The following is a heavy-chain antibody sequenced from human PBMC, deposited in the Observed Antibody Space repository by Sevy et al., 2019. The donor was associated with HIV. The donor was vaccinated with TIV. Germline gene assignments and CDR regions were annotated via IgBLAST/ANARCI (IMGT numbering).Heavy chain of an antibody. CDR1: GFTFDDYA. Sequence: GGSLRLSCAASGFTFDDYAMHWVRQAPGKGLEWVSAITSNSGVKGYAGSVKGRFTISRDNAKNSLFLQMDSLRVEDTALYYCATDFSTSGKYGNDRFDDWGQGTLVTVSS. CDR3: ATDFSTSGKYGNDRFDD. D-gene: IGHD1-26*01. V-gene: IGHV3-9*01. J-gene: IGHJ4*02. CDR2: ITSNSGVK.